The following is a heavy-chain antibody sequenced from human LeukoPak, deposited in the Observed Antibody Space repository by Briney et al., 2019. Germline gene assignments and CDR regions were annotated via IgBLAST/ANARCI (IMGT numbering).Heavy chain of an antibody. J-gene: IGHJ5*02. CDR2: ITRDSIYT. CDR1: GFTFSNYN. V-gene: IGHV3-21*01. D-gene: IGHD3-10*01. Sequence: GGSLRLSCAASGFTFSNYNMNWVRQTPGKGLEWVSSITRDSIYTFYADSVEGRFTISRDNSKNTLYLQMNSLRAEDTAVYYCARELYYGSESLTSPNWFDPWGQGTLVTVSS. CDR3: ARELYYGSESLTSPNWFDP.